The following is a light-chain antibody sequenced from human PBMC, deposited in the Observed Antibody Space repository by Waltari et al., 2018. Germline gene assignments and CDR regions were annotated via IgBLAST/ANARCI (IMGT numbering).Light chain of an antibody. V-gene: IGLV3-21*01. J-gene: IGLJ2*01. CDR2: YDS. CDR3: QLWESGSDRVV. Sequence: SYVLTQPPSVSVAPGKAARITCGGHSIGSSSVHWYQQKPGQAPVLVIYYDSDRPSGIPERISGSKSGNTATLTISRVEAGDEAAYYCQLWESGSDRVVFGGGTKLTVL. CDR1: SIGSSS.